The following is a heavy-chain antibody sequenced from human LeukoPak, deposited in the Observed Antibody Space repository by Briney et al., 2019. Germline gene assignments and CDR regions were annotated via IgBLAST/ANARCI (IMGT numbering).Heavy chain of an antibody. D-gene: IGHD2-2*01. J-gene: IGHJ6*02. Sequence: GGSLRLSCAASGFTFSSYAMSWVRQAPGKGLEWVSSISSSSSYIYYTDSVKGRFTISRDNAKNSLYLQMNSLRAEDTAVYYCARDGVPAAIIYYYYGMDVWGQGTTVTVSS. CDR3: ARDGVPAAIIYYYYGMDV. V-gene: IGHV3-21*01. CDR1: GFTFSSYA. CDR2: ISSSSSYI.